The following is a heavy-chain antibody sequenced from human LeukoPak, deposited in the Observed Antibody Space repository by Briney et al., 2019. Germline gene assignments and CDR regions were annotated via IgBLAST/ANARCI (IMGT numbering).Heavy chain of an antibody. V-gene: IGHV3-74*01. J-gene: IGHJ4*02. Sequence: PGGSLRLSCAASGFTFSSYWMHWVRQAPGKGLVWVSRINSDGSSTSYADSVKGRFTISRDSAKNTLYLQMNSLRAEDTAVYYCARGYCSSTSCPKAYYFDYWGQGTLVTVSS. CDR1: GFTFSSYW. CDR2: INSDGSST. CDR3: ARGYCSSTSCPKAYYFDY. D-gene: IGHD2-2*01.